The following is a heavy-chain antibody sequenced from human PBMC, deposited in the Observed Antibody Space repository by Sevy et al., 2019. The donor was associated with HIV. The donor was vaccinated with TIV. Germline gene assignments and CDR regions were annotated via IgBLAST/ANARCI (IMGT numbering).Heavy chain of an antibody. CDR1: GFTFRNYG. V-gene: IGHV3-33*01. CDR2: IWYDGSNK. J-gene: IGHJ3*02. CDR3: ARDLSRPARITWDAFDM. Sequence: GGSLRLSCAASGFTFRNYGMHWIRQSPGKGLEWVAVIWYDGSNKYYADSVKGRFTISRDNSNSRLYLQLNSLRAEDTAVYYCARDLSRPARITWDAFDMWGQGTMVTVSS. D-gene: IGHD3-10*01.